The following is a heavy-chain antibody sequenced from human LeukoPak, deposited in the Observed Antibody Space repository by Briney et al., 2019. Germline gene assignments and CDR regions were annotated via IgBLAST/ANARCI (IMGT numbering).Heavy chain of an antibody. CDR3: AREYCGSTSCYAYFDY. D-gene: IGHD2-2*01. Sequence: PGGSLRLSCAASGFTFSNYAMSWVRQAPGKGLEWVSVIYSGGSTDYADSVKGRFTISRDNSKNTLYLQMNSLRAEDTAVYYCAREYCGSTSCYAYFDYWGQGTLVTVSS. V-gene: IGHV3-53*01. CDR1: GFTFSNYA. CDR2: IYSGGST. J-gene: IGHJ4*02.